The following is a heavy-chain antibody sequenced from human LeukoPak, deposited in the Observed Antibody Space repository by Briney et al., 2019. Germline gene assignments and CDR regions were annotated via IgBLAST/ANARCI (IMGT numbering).Heavy chain of an antibody. J-gene: IGHJ6*02. V-gene: IGHV3-74*01. CDR2: INNDGSGT. Sequence: PGGSLRLSCAASGFTFSSYWMHWVRQAPGKGPVWVSRINNDGSGTTYADSVKGRFTISRDNAKNTLYLQMNSLRAEDTAVYYCGSSSTSYYYAMDVWGHGTTVTVSS. D-gene: IGHD2-2*01. CDR1: GFTFSSYW. CDR3: GSSSTSYYYAMDV.